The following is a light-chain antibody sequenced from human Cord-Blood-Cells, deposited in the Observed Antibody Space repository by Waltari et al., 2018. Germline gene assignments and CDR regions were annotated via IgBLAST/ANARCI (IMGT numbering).Light chain of an antibody. CDR3: SSYTSSSTRVV. CDR1: NSDVGGYNY. Sequence: QSALTQPASVSGSPGQSITISCTGTNSDVGGYNYVSWYQQHPGKAPKLMIYDVSNRPSGVSNRFSGSKSGNTASLTISGLQAEGEADYYCSSYTSSSTRVVFGGGTKLTVL. J-gene: IGLJ2*01. CDR2: DVS. V-gene: IGLV2-14*01.